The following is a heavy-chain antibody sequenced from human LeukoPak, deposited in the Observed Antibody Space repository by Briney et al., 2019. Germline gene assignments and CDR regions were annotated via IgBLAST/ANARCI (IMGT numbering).Heavy chain of an antibody. J-gene: IGHJ6*02. CDR2: MNPNSGNT. V-gene: IGHV1-8*01. CDR3: ARGPPSWYSSSWYYYGMDV. CDR1: GYTFTSSD. Sequence: GASVKVSCTAPGYTFTSSDFNWVRQATGQGLEWMGWMNPNSGNTGYAQKFQGRVTMTRDTSISTAYMELSSLRSEDTAVYYCARGPPSWYSSSWYYYGMDVWGQGTTVTVSS. D-gene: IGHD6-13*01.